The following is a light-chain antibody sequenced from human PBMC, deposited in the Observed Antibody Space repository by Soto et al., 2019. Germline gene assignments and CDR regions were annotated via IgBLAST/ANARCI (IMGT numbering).Light chain of an antibody. CDR1: QSLLHSNGYND. Sequence: DIVMTQSPLSLPVTPGEPASISCRSSQSLLHSNGYNDLEWYLQKPGQSPQLLIYLGSNRASRVPDRFSGSGSGTDFTLKISRVEAEEVGIYYCMQALQTPWTFGQGTKVEIK. CDR3: MQALQTPWT. V-gene: IGKV2-28*01. CDR2: LGS. J-gene: IGKJ1*01.